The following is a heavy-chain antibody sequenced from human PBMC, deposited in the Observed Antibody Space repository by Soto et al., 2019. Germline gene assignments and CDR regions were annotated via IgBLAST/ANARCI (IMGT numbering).Heavy chain of an antibody. D-gene: IGHD3-10*01. CDR2: IYYSGST. Sequence: QLQLQESGPGLVKPSETLSLTCTVSGGSISSSSYYWGWIRQPPGKGLEWIGSIYYSGSTYYNPSLKSRVTISVDTSKNQFSLKLSSVTAADTAVYYCARLPGSYWTYFDYWGQGTLVTVSS. J-gene: IGHJ4*02. CDR1: GGSISSSSYY. CDR3: ARLPGSYWTYFDY. V-gene: IGHV4-39*01.